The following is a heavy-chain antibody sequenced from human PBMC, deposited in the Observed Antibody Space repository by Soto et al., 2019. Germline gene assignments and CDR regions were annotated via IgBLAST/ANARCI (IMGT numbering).Heavy chain of an antibody. V-gene: IGHV3-64D*06. D-gene: IGHD3-9*01. CDR2: ISSDGDIT. Sequence: GGSLRLSCSASGFTFSEYSMHWVRQAPGKGLQYVSTISSDGDITYYADSVKGRFTISRDNSKNTLYLQMNSLRPEDTAVYYCVKVSTFYAISTGYYSTNLFDTWGQGTLVTVSS. CDR1: GFTFSEYS. J-gene: IGHJ5*02. CDR3: VKVSTFYAISTGYYSTNLFDT.